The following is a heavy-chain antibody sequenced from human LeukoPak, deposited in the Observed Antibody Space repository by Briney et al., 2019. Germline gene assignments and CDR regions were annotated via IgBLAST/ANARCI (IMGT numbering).Heavy chain of an antibody. V-gene: IGHV4-34*01. CDR2: INHSGST. Sequence: PSVTLSLTCAVYGGSFSGYYWSWIRQPPGKGLEWIGEINHSGSTNYNPSLKSRVTISVDTSKNQFSLKLSSVTAADTAVYYCAREPSRITIFGVVIAGAFDIWGQGTMVTVSS. CDR1: GGSFSGYY. D-gene: IGHD3-3*01. CDR3: AREPSRITIFGVVIAGAFDI. J-gene: IGHJ3*02.